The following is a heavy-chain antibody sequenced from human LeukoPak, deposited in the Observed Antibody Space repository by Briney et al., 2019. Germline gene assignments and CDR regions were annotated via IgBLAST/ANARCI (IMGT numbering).Heavy chain of an antibody. D-gene: IGHD2-15*01. J-gene: IGHJ4*02. CDR1: GFTFSNAW. CDR2: IKSKTDGGTT. CDR3: TTDKGYCSGGSCYGDYFDY. Sequence: PGGSLRLSCAASGFTFSNAWMSWVRQAPGKGLEWVGRIKSKTDGGTTDYAAPVKGRFTISRDDSKNTLYLQMNSLKTEDTAVYYCTTDKGYCSGGSCYGDYFDYWGQGTLVTVSS. V-gene: IGHV3-15*01.